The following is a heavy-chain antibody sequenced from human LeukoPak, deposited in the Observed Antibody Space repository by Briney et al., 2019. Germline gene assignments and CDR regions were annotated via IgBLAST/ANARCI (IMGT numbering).Heavy chain of an antibody. Sequence: ASVNVSCKASGYSFSSYGISWVRQAPGQGLEWMGWISAYNGNTNYAQRLQGRVTMTTDTSTSTVYMELRSLTSDDTAVYYCARVPSGGPFDYWGQGTLVTVSS. CDR3: ARVPSGGPFDY. D-gene: IGHD2-15*01. V-gene: IGHV1-18*01. CDR1: GYSFSSYG. CDR2: ISAYNGNT. J-gene: IGHJ4*02.